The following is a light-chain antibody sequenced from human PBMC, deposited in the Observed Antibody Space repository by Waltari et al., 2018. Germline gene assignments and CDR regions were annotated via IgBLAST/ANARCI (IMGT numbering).Light chain of an antibody. CDR3: QAWDTSTVV. CDR1: NLGSKY. Sequence: SYDLTQPSSVSVSPGQTASITCSGYNLGSKYVSWFQQRPGQSPVLVIYQDSERPSGIPERFSGSNSGDTATLTISGTQAMDEAEYFCQAWDTSTVVFGGGTELTVL. V-gene: IGLV3-1*01. CDR2: QDS. J-gene: IGLJ3*02.